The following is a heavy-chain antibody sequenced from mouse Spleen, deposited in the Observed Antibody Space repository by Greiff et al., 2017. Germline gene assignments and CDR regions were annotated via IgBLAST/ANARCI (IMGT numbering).Heavy chain of an antibody. V-gene: IGHV1S137*01. CDR3: ALRNFDC. CDR2: ISTYYGDA. Sequence: VQLVESGAELVRPGVSVKISCTGSGYTFTDYAMHWVKQSHAKSLEWIGVISTYYGDASYNQKFKGKATMTVDNSASTAYMELTILTSEDSAIYYCALRNFDCWGQGTTLTVSS. D-gene: IGHD1-1*01. CDR1: GYTFTDYA. J-gene: IGHJ2*01.